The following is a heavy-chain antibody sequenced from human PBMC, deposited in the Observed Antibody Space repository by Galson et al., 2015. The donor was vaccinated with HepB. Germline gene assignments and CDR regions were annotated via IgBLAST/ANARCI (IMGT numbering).Heavy chain of an antibody. J-gene: IGHJ4*02. V-gene: IGHV3-23*01. CDR2: ISGSGGST. CDR3: AKQSLYDFWSGYYIDY. D-gene: IGHD3-3*01. CDR1: GFTFSSYA. Sequence: SLRLSCAASGFTFSSYAMSWVRQAPGKGLEWVSAISGSGGSTYYADSVKGRFTISRDNSKNTLYLQMNSLRAEDTAVYYCAKQSLYDFWSGYYIDYWGQGTLVTVSS.